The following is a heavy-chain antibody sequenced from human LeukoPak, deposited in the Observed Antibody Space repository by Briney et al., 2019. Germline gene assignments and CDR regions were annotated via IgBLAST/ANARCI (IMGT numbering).Heavy chain of an antibody. CDR3: ARVMHAASPGIIGPDDPFEI. J-gene: IGHJ3*02. CDR1: GYTFTGYY. V-gene: IGHV1-2*02. CDR2: INAKSGAT. D-gene: IGHD6-13*01. Sequence: ASVKVSCKGSGYTFTGYYMHWVRQAPGQGLEWMGWINAKSGATNFEQKFQGRVTMTRDTSISTAYMELSRLRSDDTAVYFCARVMHAASPGIIGPDDPFEIWGQGKMVTVSA.